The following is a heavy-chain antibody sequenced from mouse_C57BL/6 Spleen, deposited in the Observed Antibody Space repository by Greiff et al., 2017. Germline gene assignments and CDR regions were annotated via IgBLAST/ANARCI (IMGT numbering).Heavy chain of an antibody. V-gene: IGHV1-82*01. CDR2: IYPGDGDT. J-gene: IGHJ4*01. Sequence: VKLQQPGPELVKPGASVKISCKASGYAFSSSWMNWVKQRPGQGLEWIGRIYPGDGDTNYNGKFKGKATLTADKSSSTAYMQLSSLTSEDSAVYFCARVGYYGMDYWGQGTSVTVSS. CDR1: GYAFSSSW. CDR3: ARVGYYGMDY.